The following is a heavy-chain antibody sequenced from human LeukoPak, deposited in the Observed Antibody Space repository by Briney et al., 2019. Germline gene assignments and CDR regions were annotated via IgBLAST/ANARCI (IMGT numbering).Heavy chain of an antibody. D-gene: IGHD6-6*01. CDR1: GYTFTSYY. V-gene: IGHV1-46*01. Sequence: ASVNVSCKASGYTFTSYYIHWVRQAPGQGLEWMGIINPSGGSTSYAQKFQGRVTMSRDTSTSTVYMELSSLRSEDTAVYYCARERSIAARHFVYWGQGTLVTVSS. CDR3: ARERSIAARHFVY. J-gene: IGHJ4*02. CDR2: INPSGGST.